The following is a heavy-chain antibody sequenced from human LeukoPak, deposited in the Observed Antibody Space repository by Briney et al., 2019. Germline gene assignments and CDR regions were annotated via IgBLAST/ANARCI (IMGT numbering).Heavy chain of an antibody. Sequence: PGGSLRLSCAASGFIFSSYWMHWVRQGPVKGLEWVSTITAGSGDSTYYADSVKGRFTISRDNSKNTLDLQMNSLRAEDTAVYYCAKGMIGLTLGTSGSWGQGTLVTVSS. D-gene: IGHD3-22*01. V-gene: IGHV3-23*01. CDR1: GFIFSSYW. CDR3: AKGMIGLTLGTSGS. J-gene: IGHJ5*02. CDR2: ITAGSGDST.